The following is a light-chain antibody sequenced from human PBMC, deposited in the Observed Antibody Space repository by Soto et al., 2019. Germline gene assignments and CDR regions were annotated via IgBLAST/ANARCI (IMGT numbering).Light chain of an antibody. V-gene: IGKV1-39*01. Sequence: DIQMTQSPSSLSASVRDRVTITCRASQSIDNYLNWYQQKPGKAHKLLIYAASSLQSGVPSRFSGSGSGTDFTITIRSLQAEDFETYCCKQSYNFPRTFGQGTKVAIK. J-gene: IGKJ1*01. CDR1: QSIDNY. CDR2: AAS. CDR3: KQSYNFPRT.